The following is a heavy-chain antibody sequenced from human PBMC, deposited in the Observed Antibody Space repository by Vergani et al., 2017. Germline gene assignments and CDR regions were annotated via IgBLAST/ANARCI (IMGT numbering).Heavy chain of an antibody. CDR2: ISYDGSNK. CDR1: GFTFSSYG. J-gene: IGHJ6*02. Sequence: QVQLVESGGGVVQPGRSLRLSCAASGFTFSSYGMHWVRQAPGKGLEWVAVISYDGSNKYYADSVKGRFTISRDNSKNTLYLQMNSLRAEDTAVYYCARSDSILYGDYVLDYYYGMDVWGQGTTVTVSS. CDR3: ARSDSILYGDYVLDYYYGMDV. D-gene: IGHD4-17*01. V-gene: IGHV3-30*03.